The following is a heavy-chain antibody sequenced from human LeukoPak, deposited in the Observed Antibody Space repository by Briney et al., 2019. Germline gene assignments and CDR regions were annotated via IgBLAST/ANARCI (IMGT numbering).Heavy chain of an antibody. CDR2: FRGDGIAT. J-gene: IGHJ2*01. Sequence: GGSVTLSCAVSGFTLSLYWEQWVPQAPGEGLVWVLRFRGDGIATTYADSVEGRFTITRDNAKNTLYLQMNSLRAEDTAVYYCARADGLQSDWYFDLWGRGTQVTVSS. CDR1: GFTLSLYW. V-gene: IGHV3-74*01. CDR3: ARADGLQSDWYFDL. D-gene: IGHD3-10*01.